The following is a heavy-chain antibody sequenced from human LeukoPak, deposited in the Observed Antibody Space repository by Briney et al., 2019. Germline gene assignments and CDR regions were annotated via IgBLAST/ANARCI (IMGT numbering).Heavy chain of an antibody. CDR3: ARYEGSGWFDY. Sequence: PGGSLRLSCAASGFTFSSYAMRWVRQAPGKGLEWVAVISYDGSNKYYADSVKGRFTISRDNSKNTLYLQMNSLRAEDTAVYYCARYEGSGWFDYWGQGTLVTVSS. V-gene: IGHV3-30*04. CDR2: ISYDGSNK. CDR1: GFTFSSYA. J-gene: IGHJ4*02. D-gene: IGHD6-19*01.